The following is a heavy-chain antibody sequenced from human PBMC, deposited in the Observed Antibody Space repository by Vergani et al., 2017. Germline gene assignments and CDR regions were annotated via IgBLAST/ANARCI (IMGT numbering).Heavy chain of an antibody. CDR3: VKDRGASIGFDD. CDR2: LRNDGTTK. D-gene: IGHD2-2*01. CDR1: GFSFGSYG. V-gene: IGHV3-30*02. J-gene: IGHJ4*02. Sequence: QVQLVESGGGVVQPGGSLRLSCAASGFSFGSYGMHWVRVRQAPGKGLEWLAYLRNDGTTKLYADYVKGRFNISRENSKNTLYLQMDSLRPEDTAMFYCVKDRGASIGFDDWGQGTQVTVSS.